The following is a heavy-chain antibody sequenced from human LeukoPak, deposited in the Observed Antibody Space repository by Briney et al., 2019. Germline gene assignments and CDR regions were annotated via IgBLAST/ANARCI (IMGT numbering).Heavy chain of an antibody. CDR1: GYTFTGYF. Sequence: GASVKVSCKTSGYTFTGYFMHWVRQAPGQGLEWLGWINPDSGVTKYAQKFLGRVTMTRDTSISTAYMELSRLRSDDTAVYYCASRELGYWGQGTLVTVSS. D-gene: IGHD1-26*01. CDR2: INPDSGVT. CDR3: ASRELGY. V-gene: IGHV1-2*02. J-gene: IGHJ4*02.